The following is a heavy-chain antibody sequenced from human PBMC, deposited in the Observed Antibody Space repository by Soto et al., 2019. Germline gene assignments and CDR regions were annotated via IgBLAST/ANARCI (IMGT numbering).Heavy chain of an antibody. D-gene: IGHD6-19*01. Sequence: PGGSLRLSCAASGFTFSSYGMHWVRQAPGKGLEWVAVIWYDGSNKYYADSVKGRFTISRDNSKNTLYLQMNSLRAEDTAVYYCARDGNLSIAVAGTGGLGDWGQGTLVTVSS. J-gene: IGHJ4*02. CDR3: ARDGNLSIAVAGTGGLGD. V-gene: IGHV3-33*01. CDR1: GFTFSSYG. CDR2: IWYDGSNK.